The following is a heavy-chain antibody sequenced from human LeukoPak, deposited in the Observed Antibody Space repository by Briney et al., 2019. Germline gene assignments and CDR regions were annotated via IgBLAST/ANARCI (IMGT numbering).Heavy chain of an antibody. CDR1: GGSFSGYY. J-gene: IGHJ4*02. CDR2: INHSGST. D-gene: IGHD6-13*01. Sequence: PSETLSLTCAVYGGSFSGYYWSWIRQPPGKGLEWIGEINHSGSTNYNPSLKSRVTISVDTSRNQFSLKLSSVTAADTAVYYCARGRRDFGKKSIAAAVFDYWGQGTLVTVSS. V-gene: IGHV4-34*01. CDR3: ARGRRDFGKKSIAAAVFDY.